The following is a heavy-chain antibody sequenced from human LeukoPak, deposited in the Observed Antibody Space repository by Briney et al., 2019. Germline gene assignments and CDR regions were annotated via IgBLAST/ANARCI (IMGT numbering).Heavy chain of an antibody. J-gene: IGHJ4*02. Sequence: PSETLSLTCTVSGGSISSSSYYWGWIRQPPGKGLEWIGSIYYSGSTYYNPSLKSRVTISVDTSKNQFSLKLSSVAAADTAVYYCARLSTTPDYWSQGTLVTVSS. CDR3: ARLSTTPDY. D-gene: IGHD1-1*01. V-gene: IGHV4-39*01. CDR1: GGSISSSSYY. CDR2: IYYSGST.